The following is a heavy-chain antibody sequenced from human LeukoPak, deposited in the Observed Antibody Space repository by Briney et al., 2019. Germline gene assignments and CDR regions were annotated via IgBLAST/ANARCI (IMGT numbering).Heavy chain of an antibody. V-gene: IGHV3-21*01. CDR3: AKDRGGPLIG. CDR1: GFTFSSYS. CDR2: ISTSSSYI. Sequence: GGSLRLSCAGSGFTFSSYSMNWVRQAPGKGLEWVSSISTSSSYIYYADSLKGRFTISRDNARNSLYLHMNSLKVDDTAVYYCAKDRGGPLIGGGQGTLVTVSS. J-gene: IGHJ4*02. D-gene: IGHD3-16*01.